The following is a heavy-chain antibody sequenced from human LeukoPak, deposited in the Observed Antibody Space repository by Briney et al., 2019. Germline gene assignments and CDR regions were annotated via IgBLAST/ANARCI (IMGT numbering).Heavy chain of an antibody. Sequence: GRSLTLSCAASGFTFSSYAMHWVRQAPGKGLEWVAVIASDGRDKKYVDSVKGRFTISRDNSRNTLFLQMNSLRPEDAAVYYCAKDRAVGSAIYDFDYWGRETWSPSPQ. CDR1: GFTFSSYA. CDR2: IASDGRDK. CDR3: AKDRAVGSAIYDFDY. D-gene: IGHD3-3*01. V-gene: IGHV3-30*18. J-gene: IGHJ4*02.